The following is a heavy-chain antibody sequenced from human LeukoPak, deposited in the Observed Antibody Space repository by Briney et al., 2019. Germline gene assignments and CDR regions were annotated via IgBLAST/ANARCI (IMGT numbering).Heavy chain of an antibody. V-gene: IGHV4-61*08. D-gene: IGHD4-17*01. CDR3: ASKSTDHGELRFDY. CDR1: RGSVSSGDYY. CDR2: ISYSGST. Sequence: NPSETLSLTCTVSRGSVSSGDYYWTWIRQPPGKGLEWIGYISYSGSTNYNPSLKSRVTISVDTSKNQFSLKVNSVTAADTGVYYCASKSTDHGELRFDYWGLGTLVTVSS. J-gene: IGHJ4*02.